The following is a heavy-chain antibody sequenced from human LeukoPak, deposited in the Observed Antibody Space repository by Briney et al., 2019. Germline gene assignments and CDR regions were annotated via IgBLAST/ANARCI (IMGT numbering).Heavy chain of an antibody. CDR2: IYSGGST. CDR3: ARDGERYCSSTSCYSLAFDI. CDR1: GFTLSRNY. V-gene: IGHV3-53*01. D-gene: IGHD2-2*01. J-gene: IGHJ3*02. Sequence: GGSLRLSCAASGFTLSRNYMSWVRQAPGKGLEWVSVIYSGGSTYYAGSVKGRFTISRDNSKNTLYLQMNSLRAEDTAVYYCARDGERYCSSTSCYSLAFDIWGQGTMVTVSS.